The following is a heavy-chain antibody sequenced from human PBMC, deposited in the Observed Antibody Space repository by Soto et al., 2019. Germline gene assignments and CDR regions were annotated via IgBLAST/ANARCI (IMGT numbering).Heavy chain of an antibody. J-gene: IGHJ4*02. CDR2: ISGSGSST. CDR1: GFTFSTYA. D-gene: IGHD4-17*01. Sequence: EVQLLESGGGLVQPGGSLRLSCAASGFTFSTYAMSWVRRAPGKGLEWVSAISGSGSSTYYADSVKGRFTISRDNSKNTLYLQMNSLRADDTAVYYCAKGHYGDYVNWGQGTLVTVSS. V-gene: IGHV3-23*01. CDR3: AKGHYGDYVN.